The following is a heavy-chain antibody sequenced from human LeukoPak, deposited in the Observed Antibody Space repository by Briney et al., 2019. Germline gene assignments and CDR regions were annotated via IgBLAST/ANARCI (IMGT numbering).Heavy chain of an antibody. CDR1: GFTLSSYG. CDR2: ISYDGSNK. D-gene: IGHD6-13*01. CDR3: AKGFYGYSSSWYSGNWFDP. V-gene: IGHV3-30*18. Sequence: GGSLRLSCAASGFTLSSYGMHWVRQAPGKGLEGGADISYDGSNKYYADSVKGRFTISRDNSKTTLYLQMNSLRAEDTAVYYCAKGFYGYSSSWYSGNWFDPWGQGTLVTVSS. J-gene: IGHJ5*02.